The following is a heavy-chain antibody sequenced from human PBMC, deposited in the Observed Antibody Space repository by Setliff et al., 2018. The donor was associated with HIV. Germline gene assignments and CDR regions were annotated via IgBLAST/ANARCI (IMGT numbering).Heavy chain of an antibody. CDR2: VYYDGST. CDR1: GGSISSYY. CDR3: ARRPRGSIAAAASSFDY. Sequence: SETLSLTCTVSGGSISSYYWSWIRQPPGKGLEWIGYVYYDGSTKHNPSLESRVTISVDTSKNQFSLKLRSVTAADTAVYYCARRPRGSIAAAASSFDYWGQGTLVTVSS. V-gene: IGHV4-59*12. D-gene: IGHD6-13*01. J-gene: IGHJ4*02.